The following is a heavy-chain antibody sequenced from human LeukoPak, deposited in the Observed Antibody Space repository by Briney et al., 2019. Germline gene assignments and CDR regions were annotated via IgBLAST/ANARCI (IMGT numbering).Heavy chain of an antibody. Sequence: PSETLSLTCTVSGGSISSYYWSWIRQPPGKGLEWIGYVYSSGSTNYNPSVKSRVTISVDTSKNQFSLNLSSVTAADTAVYYCVRGKAAAGAIWFDPWGQGTLVTVSS. CDR1: GGSISSYY. CDR2: VYSSGST. CDR3: VRGKAAAGAIWFDP. D-gene: IGHD6-13*01. V-gene: IGHV4-59*01. J-gene: IGHJ5*02.